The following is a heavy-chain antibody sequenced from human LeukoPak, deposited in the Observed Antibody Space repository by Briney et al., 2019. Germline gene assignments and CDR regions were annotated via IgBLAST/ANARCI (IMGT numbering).Heavy chain of an antibody. CDR3: ARDQGGDAFDI. Sequence: ASVRVSSTASVYTFTIYGISWVRQAPGEGGEWMEWISAYNGNTNNAQKLQGRVTMTTYTSPSTAYIELRSLRSDDTAVYYCARDQGGDAFDIWGQGTMVTVSS. D-gene: IGHD3-16*01. J-gene: IGHJ3*02. CDR2: ISAYNGNT. V-gene: IGHV1-18*01. CDR1: VYTFTIYG.